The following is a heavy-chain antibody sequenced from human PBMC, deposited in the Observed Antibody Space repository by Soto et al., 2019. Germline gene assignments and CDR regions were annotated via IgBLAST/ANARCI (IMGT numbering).Heavy chain of an antibody. V-gene: IGHV3-48*02. CDR3: ESDLGIRYFDWLAVGGTRVVV. J-gene: IGHJ4*02. Sequence: GGSLRLSCAASGFTFSSYSMNWVRQAPGKGLEWVSYISSSSSTIYYADSVKGRFTISRDNAKNSLYLQMNSLRDEDTAVYYCESDLGIRYFDWLAVGGTRVVVWGQGTLVTVS. CDR1: GFTFSSYS. CDR2: ISSSSSTI. D-gene: IGHD3-9*01.